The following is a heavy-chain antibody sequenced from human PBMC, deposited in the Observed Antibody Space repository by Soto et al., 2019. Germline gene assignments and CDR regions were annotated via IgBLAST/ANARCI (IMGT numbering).Heavy chain of an antibody. Sequence: GGSLRLSCVGSGFTLSSAWMSWVRQAPGKGLEWVGRIKSIYNGGTIEYAAPVKGRFIITRDDSRATVFLQMNSLKTEDTAVYYCATGQYFDFWGQGTQVTVSS. CDR2: IKSIYNGGTI. CDR3: ATGQYFDF. V-gene: IGHV3-15*01. J-gene: IGHJ4*02. CDR1: GFTLSSAW.